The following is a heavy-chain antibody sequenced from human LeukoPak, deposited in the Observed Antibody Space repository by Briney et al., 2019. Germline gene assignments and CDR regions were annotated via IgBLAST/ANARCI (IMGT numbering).Heavy chain of an antibody. CDR3: ASGTDTAMVTAGY. Sequence: PGGSLRLSCAASGFTVSSNYMSWVRQAPGKGLEWVSVIYSGGSTYYADSVKGRFTISRDNSKNTLYLQMNSLRAEDTAVYYCASGTDTAMVTAGYWGQGTLVTVSS. J-gene: IGHJ4*02. V-gene: IGHV3-53*01. D-gene: IGHD5-18*01. CDR1: GFTVSSNY. CDR2: IYSGGST.